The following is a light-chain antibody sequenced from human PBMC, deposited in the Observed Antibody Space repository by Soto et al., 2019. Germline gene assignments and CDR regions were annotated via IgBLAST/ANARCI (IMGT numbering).Light chain of an antibody. V-gene: IGKV3-11*01. J-gene: IGKJ5*01. CDR3: QQYNNWPT. CDR1: QSVDSH. Sequence: EIVLTQAPASLSLYPGESATLSFRASQSVDSHLVWYQQKPGQAPRLLIFAASNRATGIPVRFSGSGSGTDFTLAINRLEPDDFAVYYCQQYNNWPTFGQGTRLEIK. CDR2: AAS.